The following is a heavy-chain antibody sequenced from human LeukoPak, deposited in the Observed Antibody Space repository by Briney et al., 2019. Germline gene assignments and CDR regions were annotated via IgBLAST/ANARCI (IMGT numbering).Heavy chain of an antibody. CDR1: GGSFSGDY. Sequence: ASETLSLTCGVYGGSFSGDYWSWIRQPPGKGLGWHGEINHSGTTNYNPSLKSRVTMSVDTSKDQFSLKLMSVTAADTGVYYCARRRKVVRAGFDYWGQGTRVIVSS. J-gene: IGHJ4*02. D-gene: IGHD2-21*01. CDR3: ARRRKVVRAGFDY. CDR2: INHSGTT. V-gene: IGHV4-34*01.